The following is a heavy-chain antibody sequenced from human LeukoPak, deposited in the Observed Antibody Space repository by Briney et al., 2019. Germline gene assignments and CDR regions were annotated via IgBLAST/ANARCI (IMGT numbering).Heavy chain of an antibody. V-gene: IGHV4-34*01. CDR2: INHSGST. D-gene: IGHD6-13*01. CDR3: ARGLARNKYSIRGYGDV. CDR1: GGSFSGYY. J-gene: IGHJ6*04. Sequence: PSETLSLTCAVYGGSFSGYYWSWIRQPPGKGLEWIGEINHSGSTNYNPSLKSRVTISVDTSKNQFSLKLSSVTAADTAAYYSARGLARNKYSIRGYGDVWGKGTTVTVSS.